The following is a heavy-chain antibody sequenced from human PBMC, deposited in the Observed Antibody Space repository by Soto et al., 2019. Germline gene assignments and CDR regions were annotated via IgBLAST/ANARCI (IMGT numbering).Heavy chain of an antibody. D-gene: IGHD3-16*01. CDR3: WGSAY. CDR2: IKSRTDGGTI. J-gene: IGHJ4*02. Sequence: EVQLVESGGGLVKPGGSLRVSCAASGFTFREAWMNWVRQAPGKGLEWVGRIKSRTDGGTIEYATPVKGRFIISRDDSKNTLYLQMDGLKTEDTAVYYCWGSAYWGQGTLVTVSS. CDR1: GFTFREAW. V-gene: IGHV3-15*07.